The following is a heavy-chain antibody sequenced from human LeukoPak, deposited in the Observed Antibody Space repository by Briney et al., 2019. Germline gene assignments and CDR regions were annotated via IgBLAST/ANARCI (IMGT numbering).Heavy chain of an antibody. D-gene: IGHD3-22*01. V-gene: IGHV3-15*01. Sequence: KAGGSLRLSCAASGFTFSNAWMSWVRQAPGKGLEWVGRIKSKTDGWTTDYAAPVKGRFTISRDDSKNTLYLQMNSLKTEDTAVYYCTTAIPYYDSSGPDYWGQGTLVTVSS. CDR2: IKSKTDGWTT. CDR1: GFTFSNAW. CDR3: TTAIPYYDSSGPDY. J-gene: IGHJ4*02.